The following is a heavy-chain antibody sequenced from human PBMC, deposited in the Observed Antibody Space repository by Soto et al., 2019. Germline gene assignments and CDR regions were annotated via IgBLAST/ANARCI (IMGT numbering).Heavy chain of an antibody. CDR3: ARGRGSSIFGVARHYFDY. D-gene: IGHD3-3*01. CDR2: VNTDNGDT. CDR1: GYTFTNYP. J-gene: IGHJ4*02. V-gene: IGHV1-3*04. Sequence: ASVKVSCKACGYTFTNYPLHWLRQAPGQRLEWMGWVNTDNGDTKYSQNFHGRVTITRETSATTAYMELSSLRSADTAVYYCARGRGSSIFGVARHYFDYWGQGALVTVSS.